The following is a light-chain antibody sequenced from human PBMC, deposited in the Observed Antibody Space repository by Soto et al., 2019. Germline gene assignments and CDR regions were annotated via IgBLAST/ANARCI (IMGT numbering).Light chain of an antibody. CDR2: AAS. J-gene: IGKJ2*01. Sequence: DIQMTQSPASVSASVGDRVTITCRASQGVSTWVAWFQQKPGQAPRLLIYAASLLQGGVPSRFNGSGSGTEFTLTISRLQPEDSATYFCQQADSFPVTFGQGTKLEI. CDR1: QGVSTW. CDR3: QQADSFPVT. V-gene: IGKV1-12*01.